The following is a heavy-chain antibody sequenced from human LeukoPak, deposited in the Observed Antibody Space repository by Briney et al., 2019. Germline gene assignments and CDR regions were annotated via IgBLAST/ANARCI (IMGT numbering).Heavy chain of an antibody. CDR3: TRLYDYVWGSYRNNNFDY. D-gene: IGHD3-16*02. J-gene: IGHJ4*02. CDR1: GGSISGYY. CDR2: IYYSGST. V-gene: IGHV4-59*08. Sequence: PSETLSLTCTVSGGSISGYYWSWIRQPPGKGLEWIGYIYYSGSTSYNPSLKSRVTISVDTSKNQFSLKLSSVTAADTAVYYCTRLYDYVWGSYRNNNFDYWGQGTLVTVSS.